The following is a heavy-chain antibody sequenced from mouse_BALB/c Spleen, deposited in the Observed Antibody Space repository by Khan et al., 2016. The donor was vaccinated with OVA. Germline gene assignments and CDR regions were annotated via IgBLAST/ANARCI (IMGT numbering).Heavy chain of an antibody. CDR3: SRSGYGSFAY. J-gene: IGHJ3*01. V-gene: IGHV1S81*02. CDR1: GYTFTSYY. CDR2: INPSSGGT. Sequence: VQLQQSGAELVKPGASVRLSCKASGYTFTSYYLYWVKQRPGQGLEWIGDINPSSGGTNFNEKFKSKATLTVDKSSSTAYIQLNSLTSEDSAVLYCSRSGYGSFAYWGQGTLVTVSA. D-gene: IGHD2-2*01.